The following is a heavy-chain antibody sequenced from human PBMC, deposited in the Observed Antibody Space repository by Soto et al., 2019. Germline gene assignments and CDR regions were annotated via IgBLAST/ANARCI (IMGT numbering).Heavy chain of an antibody. CDR2: LNDRGDTT. V-gene: IGHV3-23*01. J-gene: IGHJ4*02. CDR1: GFTVSYFA. Sequence: PGGSLRLSCAASGFTVSYFAMGWVRQAPGKGLEWVSVLNDRGDTTYYTDSVKCRFTISRDNSKNTLYLQMNTLRAEDTAVYYCAKDATRSSGWYHFDYWGQGALVTVSS. CDR3: AKDATRSSGWYHFDY. D-gene: IGHD6-19*01.